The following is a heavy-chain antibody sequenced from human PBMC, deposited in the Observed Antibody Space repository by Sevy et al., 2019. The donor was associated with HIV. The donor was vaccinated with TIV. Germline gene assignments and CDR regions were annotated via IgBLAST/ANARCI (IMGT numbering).Heavy chain of an antibody. J-gene: IGHJ3*02. CDR3: AKDARYYDSSGYYSDAFDI. CDR2: ISGSGGST. CDR1: GFTFSSYA. Sequence: GGSLRLSCAASGFTFSSYAMSWVRQAPGKGLEWVSAISGSGGSTYYADSVKGRFTISRDNSKNTLYLQMNSLRAEDTAVYYCAKDARYYDSSGYYSDAFDIWGKGQWSPSPQ. D-gene: IGHD3-22*01. V-gene: IGHV3-23*01.